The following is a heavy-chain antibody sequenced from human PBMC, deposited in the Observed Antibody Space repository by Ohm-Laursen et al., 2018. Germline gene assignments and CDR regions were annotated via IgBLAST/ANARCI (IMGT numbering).Heavy chain of an antibody. D-gene: IGHD2-21*01. CDR2: IWYDGSNK. J-gene: IGHJ6*02. Sequence: RSLRLSCAASGFTFSSYGMHWVRQAPGKGLEWVAAIWYDGSNKYYADSVKGRFIISRDNSKNTLYLQMNSLRAEDTAVYYCARDRCGSNCYYIMDVWGQGTTVTVSS. CDR3: ARDRCGSNCYYIMDV. CDR1: GFTFSSYG. V-gene: IGHV3-33*08.